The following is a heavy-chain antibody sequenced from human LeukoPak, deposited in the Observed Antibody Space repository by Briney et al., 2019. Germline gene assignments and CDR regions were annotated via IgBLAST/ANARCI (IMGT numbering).Heavy chain of an antibody. J-gene: IGHJ5*02. CDR1: GGSISSSSYY. D-gene: IGHD4-23*01. V-gene: IGHV4-39*07. Sequence: SETLSLTCTVSGGSISSSSYYWGWIRQPPGKGLEWIGSIYYSGSTYYNPSLKSRVTISVDRSKNQFSLKLSSVTAADTAVYYCARVDDYGGLYNWFDPWGQGTLVTVSS. CDR2: IYYSGST. CDR3: ARVDDYGGLYNWFDP.